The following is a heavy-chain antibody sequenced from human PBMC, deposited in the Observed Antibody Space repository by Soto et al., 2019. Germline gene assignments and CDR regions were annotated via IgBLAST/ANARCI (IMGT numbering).Heavy chain of an antibody. D-gene: IGHD2-2*01. CDR1: GFTFSNYG. Sequence: QPGGSLRLSCAASGFTFSNYGMHWVRQAPGKGLEWVAAMAYDGSNKYYADSVKGRFTISRDNSKNTLYLQMNSLRPEDTAVYYCAKVFGDCASCYYSMDVWGQGTTVTVSS. V-gene: IGHV3-30*18. CDR2: MAYDGSNK. J-gene: IGHJ6*02. CDR3: AKVFGDCASCYYSMDV.